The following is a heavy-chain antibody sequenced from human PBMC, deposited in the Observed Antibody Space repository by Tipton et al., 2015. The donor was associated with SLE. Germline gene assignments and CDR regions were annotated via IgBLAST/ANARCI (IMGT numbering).Heavy chain of an antibody. CDR2: IYVSGFT. J-gene: IGHJ4*02. D-gene: IGHD5-18*01. Sequence: TLSLTCSFSGDSFSDYFWHWVRQCPGKGLEWIGSIYVSGFTKYSPSLKNRVTTSLDTSKNQFSLRLNSVSPADTATYYCARAVARGDGYMDHWGQGLFVTVSS. CDR1: GDSFSDYF. CDR3: ARAVARGDGYMDH. V-gene: IGHV4-59*08.